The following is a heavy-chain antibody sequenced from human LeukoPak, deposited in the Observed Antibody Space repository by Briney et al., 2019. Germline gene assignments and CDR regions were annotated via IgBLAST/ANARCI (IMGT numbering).Heavy chain of an antibody. CDR1: GFTFSSYS. J-gene: IGHJ6*03. V-gene: IGHV3-21*01. Sequence: GGSLRLSCAASGFTFSSYSMNWVRQAPGKGLEWVSSISSSSSYIYYADSVKGRFTISRDNAKNSLYLQMNSLRAEDTAVYYCARRGVATINWHYYYYMDVWGKGTTVTISS. CDR3: ARRGVATINWHYYYYMDV. CDR2: ISSSSSYI. D-gene: IGHD5-12*01.